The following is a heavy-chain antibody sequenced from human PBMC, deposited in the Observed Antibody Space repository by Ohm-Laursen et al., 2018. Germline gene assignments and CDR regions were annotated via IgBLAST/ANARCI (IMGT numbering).Heavy chain of an antibody. CDR3: ARSGSSYYYYGMDV. J-gene: IGHJ6*02. V-gene: IGHV4-31*03. D-gene: IGHD1-26*01. CDR2: IYYTGST. CDR1: GGSIISGGYY. Sequence: SQTLSLTCTVSGGSIISGGYYWSWIRQHPGKGLEWIGYIYYTGSTYYNPSLKSRFTISVDTSTNQFSLKLSSVTAADTAVYYCARSGSSYYYYGMDVWGQGTTVTVSS.